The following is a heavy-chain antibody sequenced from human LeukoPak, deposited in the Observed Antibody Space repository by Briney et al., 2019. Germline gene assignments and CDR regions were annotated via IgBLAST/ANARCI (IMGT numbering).Heavy chain of an antibody. J-gene: IGHJ3*02. V-gene: IGHV1-24*01. CDR2: FDPEDDET. CDR1: GYRLIKLS. CDR3: ATYGATMTPDAFDI. D-gene: IGHD5-12*01. Sequence: ASVXVSCKVSGYRLIKLSMHWVRQAPGKGLEWMGGFDPEDDETIYAQKFQGRVTMTEDRSTDTAFMELRSLRSDDTAVYYCATYGATMTPDAFDIWGQGTRVTVSS.